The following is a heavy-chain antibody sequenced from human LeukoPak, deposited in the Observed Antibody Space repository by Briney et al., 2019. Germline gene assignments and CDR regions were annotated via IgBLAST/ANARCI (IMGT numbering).Heavy chain of an antibody. J-gene: IGHJ4*02. V-gene: IGHV4-30-4*08. D-gene: IGHD1-14*01. CDR2: IYYSGST. CDR3: ARGADHHYYFDY. Sequence: SETLSLTCTVSGGSISSGDYYWSWIRQPPGKGLEWIGYIYYSGSTYYNPSLKSRVTISVDTSKNQFSLKLCSVTAADTAVYYCARGADHHYYFDYWGQGTLVTVSS. CDR1: GGSISSGDYY.